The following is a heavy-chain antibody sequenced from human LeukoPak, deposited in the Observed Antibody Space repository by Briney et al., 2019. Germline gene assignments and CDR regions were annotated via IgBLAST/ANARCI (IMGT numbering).Heavy chain of an antibody. CDR2: INPNSGGT. CDR1: GHPYTGYY. D-gene: IGHD5-18*01. Sequence: GATVEVSYRSSGHPYTGYYMHWVRQAPRQGLEGMGWINPNSGGTNYAQKFQGWVTMTRDTSISTAYMELSRLRSDDTAVYYCARVEPPGYSYGYWGQGTLVTVSS. CDR3: ARVEPPGYSYGY. V-gene: IGHV1-2*04. J-gene: IGHJ4*02.